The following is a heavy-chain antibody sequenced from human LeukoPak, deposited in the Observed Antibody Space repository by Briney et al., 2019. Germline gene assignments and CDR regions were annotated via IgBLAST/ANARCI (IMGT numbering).Heavy chain of an antibody. CDR1: CGSISSGSYY. D-gene: IGHD3-3*01. J-gene: IGHJ4*02. Sequence: PSQTLSLTCTVSCGSISSGSYYWSWIRQPAGKGLVWIGRIYTSGSTNYNPSLKSRVTISVDTSKNQFSLKLSSVTAADTAMYYCASSRLRFLEWLLTFDYWGQGTLVTVSS. CDR3: ASSRLRFLEWLLTFDY. V-gene: IGHV4-61*02. CDR2: IYTSGST.